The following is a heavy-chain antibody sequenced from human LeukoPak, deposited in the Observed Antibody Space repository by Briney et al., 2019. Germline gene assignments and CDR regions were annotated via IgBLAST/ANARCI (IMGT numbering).Heavy chain of an antibody. CDR3: AKMVAAGNMYPLRPQH. J-gene: IGHJ1*01. V-gene: IGHV3-23*01. CDR1: GFTFSSYA. CDR2: ISGSGGST. Sequence: GGSLRLSCAASGFTFSSYAMSWVRQAPGKGLEWVSGISGSGGSTSYADSVKGRFTISRDNSKNTLSLQMNSLRVEDTALYYCAKMVAAGNMYPLRPQHWGQGTLVTASS. D-gene: IGHD6-13*01.